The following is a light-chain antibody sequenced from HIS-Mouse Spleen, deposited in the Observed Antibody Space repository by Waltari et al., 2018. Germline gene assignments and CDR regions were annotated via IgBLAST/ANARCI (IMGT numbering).Light chain of an antibody. J-gene: IGKJ4*01. V-gene: IGKV3-11*01. Sequence: IVLTQSPSTLSLSPGERATLSCRASQSVRSYLAWYQQKPGQGPRRLIYDASNRATGIPARFSGSGSGTDFTLTISSLEPEDFAVYYCQQRSNWPTFGGGTKVEIK. CDR2: DAS. CDR3: QQRSNWPT. CDR1: QSVRSY.